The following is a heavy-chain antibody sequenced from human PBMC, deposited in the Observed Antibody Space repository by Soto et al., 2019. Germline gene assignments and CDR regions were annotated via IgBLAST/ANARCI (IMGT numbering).Heavy chain of an antibody. J-gene: IGHJ4*02. V-gene: IGHV3-30*18. CDR2: ISYDGSNK. D-gene: IGHD6-13*01. CDR3: AKDWPHSNSWYGAFGY. CDR1: GLTFSSYG. Sequence: QVQLVESGGGVVQPGRSLRLSCAASGLTFSSYGMHWVRQAPGKGLAWVAVISYDGSNKYYADSVKGRFTISRDNSKNTLYLQMNRLRAEDTAVYYCAKDWPHSNSWYGAFGYWGQGTLVTVSS.